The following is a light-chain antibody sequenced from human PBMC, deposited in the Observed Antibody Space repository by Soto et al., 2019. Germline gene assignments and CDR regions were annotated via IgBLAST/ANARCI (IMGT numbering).Light chain of an antibody. CDR2: DAS. CDR3: QQRSSWIT. Sequence: VLTQSPAPLSFFPGERATPSFRASQSVSTYLAWYQQKPGQAPRLLIYDASNRATGIPARFSGSGSATDFTLTISSLEPEDFAVYYCQQRSSWITFGQGTRLEIK. V-gene: IGKV3-11*01. J-gene: IGKJ5*01. CDR1: QSVSTY.